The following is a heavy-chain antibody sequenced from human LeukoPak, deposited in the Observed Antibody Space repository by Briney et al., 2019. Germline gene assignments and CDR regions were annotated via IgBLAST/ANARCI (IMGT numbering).Heavy chain of an antibody. Sequence: PSETLSLTCSVHGSSFTGYYWSWIRQPPGKGLEWIGERNHRGSSYFNPSFESRVTISLDMSRKQFSLKLTSVTVADTAFYYCARGSGSYSGAADYWGQGTLVTVSS. CDR1: GSSFTGYY. J-gene: IGHJ4*02. CDR3: ARGSGSYSGAADY. D-gene: IGHD6-19*01. CDR2: RNHRGSS. V-gene: IGHV4-34*01.